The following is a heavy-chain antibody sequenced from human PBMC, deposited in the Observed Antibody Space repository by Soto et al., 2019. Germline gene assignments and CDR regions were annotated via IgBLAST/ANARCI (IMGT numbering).Heavy chain of an antibody. CDR3: MLGSGWKDFDY. CDR2: IYYSGSA. CDR1: GGSITSSIYY. J-gene: IGHJ4*02. D-gene: IGHD3-22*01. V-gene: IGHV4-39*01. Sequence: SETLSLTCTVSGGSITSSIYYWGWIRQPPGKGLEWIGNIYYSGSAYYNPSLKSRVTISVDTSKNQFSLKLSSVTAADTAVYYCMLGSGWKDFDYWGQGTLVTVSS.